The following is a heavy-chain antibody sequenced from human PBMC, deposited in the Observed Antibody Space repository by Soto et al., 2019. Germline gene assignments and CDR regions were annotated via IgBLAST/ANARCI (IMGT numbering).Heavy chain of an antibody. CDR1: GDSVSSNSAA. Sequence: SQTLSLTCVISGDSVSSNSAAWNWIRQSPSRGLEWLGRTYYRSRRYNDYAVSVRSRITVNADTSKNQFSLHLNSVTPEDTAVYYGAGTSSLQWYYMDVWDKGTTVTVSS. CDR2: TYYRSRRYN. D-gene: IGHD1-7*01. V-gene: IGHV6-1*01. J-gene: IGHJ6*03. CDR3: AGTSSLQWYYMDV.